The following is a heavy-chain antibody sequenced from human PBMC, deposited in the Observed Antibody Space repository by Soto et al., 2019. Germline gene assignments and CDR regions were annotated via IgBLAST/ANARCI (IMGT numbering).Heavy chain of an antibody. CDR2: IYSGGST. J-gene: IGHJ6*03. D-gene: IGHD2-2*01. Sequence: GGSLRLSCVASGFTVISNYMSWVRQAPGKGLEWVSVIYSGGSTYYADSVKGRFTISRDNSKNTLYLQMNSLRAEDTAVYYCARDGRYFIYAYYYYMDVWGKGTTVTVSS. CDR1: GFTVISNY. V-gene: IGHV3-66*01. CDR3: ARDGRYFIYAYYYYMDV.